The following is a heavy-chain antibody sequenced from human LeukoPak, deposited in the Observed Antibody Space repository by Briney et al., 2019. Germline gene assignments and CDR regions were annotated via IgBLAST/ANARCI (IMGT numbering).Heavy chain of an antibody. V-gene: IGHV1-18*01. D-gene: IGHD3-22*01. J-gene: IGHJ5*02. Sequence: ASVTVSCKASGYTFTSYGISWVRQAPGQGLEWMGWISAYNGNTNYAQKLQGRVTMTTDTSTSTAYMELRSLRSDDTAVYYCARGARDTYDSSGYYDPWGQGTLVTVSS. CDR2: ISAYNGNT. CDR1: GYTFTSYG. CDR3: ARGARDTYDSSGYYDP.